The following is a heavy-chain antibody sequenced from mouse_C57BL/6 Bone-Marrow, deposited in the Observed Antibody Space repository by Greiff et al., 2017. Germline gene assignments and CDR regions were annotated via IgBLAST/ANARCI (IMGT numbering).Heavy chain of an antibody. D-gene: IGHD3-3*01. Sequence: VKVVESGAELARPGASVKLSCKASGYTFTSYGISWVKQRTGQGLEWIGEIYPRSGNTYYNEKFKGKATLTADKSSSTAYMELRSLTSEDSAVYFCARCRGGFDYWGQGTTLTVSS. CDR3: ARCRGGFDY. V-gene: IGHV1-81*01. CDR2: IYPRSGNT. J-gene: IGHJ2*01. CDR1: GYTFTSYG.